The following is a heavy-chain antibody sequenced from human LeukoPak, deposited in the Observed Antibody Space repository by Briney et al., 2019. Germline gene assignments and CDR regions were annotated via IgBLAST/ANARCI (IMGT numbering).Heavy chain of an antibody. V-gene: IGHV3-9*01. D-gene: IGHD4-17*01. J-gene: IGHJ6*02. CDR2: ISWNSGSI. Sequence: GGSLRLSCAVSGFILDDYAMHWVRQAPGKGLEWVSGISWNSGSIGYADSVKGRFTISRDNAKNSLYLQMNSLRVEDTALFYCAKGQYGDYVGPHGHYYYYAMDVWGQGTRSPSP. CDR3: AKGQYGDYVGPHGHYYYYAMDV. CDR1: GFILDDYA.